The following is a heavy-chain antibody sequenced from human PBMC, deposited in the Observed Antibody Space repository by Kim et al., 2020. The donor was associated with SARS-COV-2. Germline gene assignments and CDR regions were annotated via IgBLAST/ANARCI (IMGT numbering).Heavy chain of an antibody. V-gene: IGHV4-4*02. CDR2: IYHSGST. Sequence: SETLSLTCAVSGGSISSSNWWSWVRQPPGKGLEWIGEIYHSGSTNYNPSLKSRVTISVDKSKNQFSLKLNSVTAADTAVYYCARALRSSSGYFYYGMDVWGQGTTVTVSS. J-gene: IGHJ6*02. D-gene: IGHD6-6*01. CDR1: GGSISSSNW. CDR3: ARALRSSSGYFYYGMDV.